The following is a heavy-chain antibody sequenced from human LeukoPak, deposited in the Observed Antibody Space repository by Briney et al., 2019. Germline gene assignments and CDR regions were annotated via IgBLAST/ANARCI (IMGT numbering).Heavy chain of an antibody. V-gene: IGHV1-8*01. CDR3: ARASPRITGTTRGMSIDY. D-gene: IGHD1-7*01. Sequence: ASVKVSCKASGYTFTSYDINWVRQATGQGLEWMGWMNPNSGNTGYAQKFQGRVTMTRNTSISTAYMELSSLRSDDTAVYYCARASPRITGTTRGMSIDYWGQGTLVTVSS. CDR1: GYTFTSYD. CDR2: MNPNSGNT. J-gene: IGHJ4*02.